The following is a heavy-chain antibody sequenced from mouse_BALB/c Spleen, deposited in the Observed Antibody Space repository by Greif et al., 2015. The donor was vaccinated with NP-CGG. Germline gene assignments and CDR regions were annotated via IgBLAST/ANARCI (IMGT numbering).Heavy chain of an antibody. D-gene: IGHD2-3*01. V-gene: IGHV2-6-4*01. Sequence: QVHVKQSGPGLVAPSQSLSITCTVSGFSLSRYSVHWVRQPPGKGLEWLGMIWGGGSTDYNSALKSRLSTSKDNSKSQVFLKMNGLQTDDTAMYYCARAHDGYYVYFDYWGQGTTLTVSS. J-gene: IGHJ2*01. CDR2: IWGGGST. CDR3: ARAHDGYYVYFDY. CDR1: GFSLSRYS.